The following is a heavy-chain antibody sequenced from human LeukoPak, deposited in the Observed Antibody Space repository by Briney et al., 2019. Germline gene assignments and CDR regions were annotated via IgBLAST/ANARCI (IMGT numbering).Heavy chain of an antibody. J-gene: IGHJ6*02. D-gene: IGHD2-2*01. V-gene: IGHV3-48*01. CDR2: ISSSSSTI. CDR1: RFTFSSYS. CDR3: ARALPAAIFRPERNYGMDV. Sequence: PGGSLRLSCAASRFTFSSYSMTWVRQAPGKGLEWVSYISSSSSTIYYADSVKGRFTISRDNAKNSLYLQMNSLRAEDTAVYYCARALPAAIFRPERNYGMDVWGQGTTVTVSS.